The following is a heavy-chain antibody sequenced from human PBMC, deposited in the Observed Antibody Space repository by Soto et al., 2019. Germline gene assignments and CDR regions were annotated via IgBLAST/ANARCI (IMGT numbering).Heavy chain of an antibody. D-gene: IGHD3-10*01. Sequence: QVQLQESGPGLVKPSQTLSLTCTVSGGSLSSGGYYWSWIRQHPGKVLEWIGYIYYSGSTYYNPSLKSRVTISVDPSKNQFSLKLSSVTAADTAVYYCARGENYGSGSYSWFDPWGQGTLVTVSS. J-gene: IGHJ5*02. CDR3: ARGENYGSGSYSWFDP. V-gene: IGHV4-31*03. CDR1: GGSLSSGGYY. CDR2: IYYSGST.